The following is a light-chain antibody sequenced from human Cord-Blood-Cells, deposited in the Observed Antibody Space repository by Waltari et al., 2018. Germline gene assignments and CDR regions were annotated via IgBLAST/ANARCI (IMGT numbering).Light chain of an antibody. J-gene: IGKJ4*01. V-gene: IGKV1-39*01. CDR2: ATS. CDR3: QQSYSTPLT. Sequence: TQMPQSPSSLPASVGHRVTITCRASQSISSYLNWYQQKPGKAPTLLIYATSSLQSGVPSRFSESGSGTDFTLTISSLQPEDFATYYCQQSYSTPLTFGGGTKVEIK. CDR1: QSISSY.